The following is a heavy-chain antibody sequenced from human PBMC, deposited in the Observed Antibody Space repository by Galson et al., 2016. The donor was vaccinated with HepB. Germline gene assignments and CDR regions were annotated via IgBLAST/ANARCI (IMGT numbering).Heavy chain of an antibody. Sequence: SVKVSCKASGYTFNAYYVHWVRQAPGQGLEWVGRISPNSGDTNYAPNFQGRVTMTRDPSLKLAYVDLTALRHDDTAVYYCARALAPVPSTTVFGVVVFDEGMGSEDSHYAMDVWGQGTTVTVSS. CDR3: ARALAPVPSTTVFGVVVFDEGMGSEDSHYAMDV. CDR1: GYTFNAYY. J-gene: IGHJ6*02. V-gene: IGHV1-2*06. D-gene: IGHD3-3*01. CDR2: ISPNSGDT.